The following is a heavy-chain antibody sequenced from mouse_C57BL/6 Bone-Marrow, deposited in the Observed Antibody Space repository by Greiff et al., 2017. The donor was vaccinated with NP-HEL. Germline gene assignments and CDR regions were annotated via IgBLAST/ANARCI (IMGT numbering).Heavy chain of an antibody. D-gene: IGHD1-2*01. V-gene: IGHV2-2*01. J-gene: IGHJ2*01. CDR1: GFSLTSYG. CDR2: IWSGGST. CDR3: ARNYITTNYFDY. Sequence: VQVVESGPGLVQPSQSLSITCTVSGFSLTSYGVHWVRQSPGKGLEWLGVIWSGGSTDYNAAFISRLSISKDNSKSQVFFKMNSLQADDTAIYYCARNYITTNYFDYWGQGTTLTVSS.